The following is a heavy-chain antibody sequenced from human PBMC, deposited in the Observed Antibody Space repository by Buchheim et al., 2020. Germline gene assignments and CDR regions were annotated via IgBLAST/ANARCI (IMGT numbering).Heavy chain of an antibody. Sequence: QVQLEQSGAEVKKAGSSVKISCKSSGGTFTDYSFNWMRQAPGQGFEWMGRFIPILGIANYAQRFQGRVTITADRSTSNGYMELNSLKYEDTAVYFCARVSATQYFYNGMDVWGRGTT. CDR1: GGTFTDYS. D-gene: IGHD3-10*01. V-gene: IGHV1-69*02. CDR3: ARVSATQYFYNGMDV. J-gene: IGHJ6*02. CDR2: FIPILGIA.